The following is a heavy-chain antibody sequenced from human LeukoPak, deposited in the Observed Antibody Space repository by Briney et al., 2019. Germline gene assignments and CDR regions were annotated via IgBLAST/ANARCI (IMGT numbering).Heavy chain of an antibody. CDR1: GFTFSSYW. CDR3: ARGGWLRPYYFDY. V-gene: IGHV3-7*01. D-gene: IGHD5-12*01. Sequence: GGSLRLSCAVSGFTFSSYWMSWVRQAPGKGLEWVANIKQDGSEKYYVDSVKGRFTISRDNAKNSLYLQMNSLRAEDTAVYYCARGGWLRPYYFDYWGQGTLVTVSS. J-gene: IGHJ4*02. CDR2: IKQDGSEK.